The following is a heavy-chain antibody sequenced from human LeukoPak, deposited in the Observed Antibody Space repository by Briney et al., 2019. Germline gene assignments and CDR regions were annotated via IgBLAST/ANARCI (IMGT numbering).Heavy chain of an antibody. CDR1: GGSISSSSYY. V-gene: IGHV4-61*01. Sequence: PSETLSLTCTVSGGSISSSSYYWSWIRQPPGKGLGWIGYIYYSGSTNYNPSLKSRFTISVDTSKNQFSLKLSSVTAADTAVYYCARGITIFGGREYYMDVWGKGTTVTVSS. D-gene: IGHD3-3*01. CDR2: IYYSGST. J-gene: IGHJ6*03. CDR3: ARGITIFGGREYYMDV.